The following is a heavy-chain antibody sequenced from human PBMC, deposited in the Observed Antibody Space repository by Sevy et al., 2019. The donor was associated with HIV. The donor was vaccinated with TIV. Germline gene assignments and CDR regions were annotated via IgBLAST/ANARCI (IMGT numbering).Heavy chain of an antibody. CDR1: GLPFNSYA. J-gene: IGHJ3*02. V-gene: IGHV3-30*04. CDR2: ISYDARNE. CDR3: ARFPPERAFDI. Sequence: GGSLRLSCAASGLPFNSYAMHWVRQGPGKGLEWVAVISYDARNEAYADSVKGRFTISRDNSKNTLYLQMNSLRAEDTAVYYCARFPPERAFDIWGQGTMVTVSS.